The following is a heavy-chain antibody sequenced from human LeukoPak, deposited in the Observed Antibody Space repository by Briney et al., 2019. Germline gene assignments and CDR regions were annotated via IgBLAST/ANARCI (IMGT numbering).Heavy chain of an antibody. D-gene: IGHD6-6*01. Sequence: SETLSLTCTVSGGSISSYYWSWIRQPPGKGLEWIGYIYTSGSTNYNPSLKSRVTISVDTSKNQFSLKLSSVTAADTAVYYCARHVIAAPQHFDYWGQGTPVTVSS. J-gene: IGHJ4*02. CDR1: GGSISSYY. V-gene: IGHV4-4*09. CDR3: ARHVIAAPQHFDY. CDR2: IYTSGST.